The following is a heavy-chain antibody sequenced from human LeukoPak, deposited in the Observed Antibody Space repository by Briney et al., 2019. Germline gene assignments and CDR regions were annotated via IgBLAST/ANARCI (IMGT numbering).Heavy chain of an antibody. CDR1: GGTFSSYA. CDR2: INPNSGGT. J-gene: IGHJ5*02. V-gene: IGHV1-2*02. Sequence: ASVKVSCKASGGTFSSYAISWVRQAPGQGLEWMGWINPNSGGTNYAQKFQGRVTMTRDTSISTAYMELSRLRSDDTAVYYCARVSFGLLWFGELLPENWFDPWGQGTLVTVSS. CDR3: ARVSFGLLWFGELLPENWFDP. D-gene: IGHD3-10*01.